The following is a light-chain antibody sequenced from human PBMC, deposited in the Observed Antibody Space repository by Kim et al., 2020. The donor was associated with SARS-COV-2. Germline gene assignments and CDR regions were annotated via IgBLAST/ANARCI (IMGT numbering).Light chain of an antibody. Sequence: CSSQGERATLSYGTSQSVSSYIAGYQQKPGQAPRLLIYDASNRATGIPARFSGSGSGTDFTLTISSLEPEDFEVYYCQQRSNWPRTFGQGTKLEI. J-gene: IGKJ2*01. CDR3: QQRSNWPRT. CDR1: QSVSSY. CDR2: DAS. V-gene: IGKV3-11*01.